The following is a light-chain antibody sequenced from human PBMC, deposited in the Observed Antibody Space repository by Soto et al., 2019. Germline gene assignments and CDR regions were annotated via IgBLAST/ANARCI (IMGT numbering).Light chain of an antibody. J-gene: IGKJ1*01. CDR2: GAS. CDR3: QQYSDWRPQ. CDR1: HSVSSS. Sequence: EIVMTQSPATLSVSPGERATLFCRASHSVSSSLAWYQQEPGQAPRLLIHGASTRATGIPARFSGSGSGTEFTLTISSLQSEDFAVYYCQQYSDWRPQFGQGTKVDIK. V-gene: IGKV3-15*01.